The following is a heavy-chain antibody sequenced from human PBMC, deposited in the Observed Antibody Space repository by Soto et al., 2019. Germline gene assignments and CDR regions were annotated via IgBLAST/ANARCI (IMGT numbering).Heavy chain of an antibody. V-gene: IGHV3-20*04. CDR3: AKRLNSNYDY. Sequence: GGSLRLSCAASGFTFDDYGMSWVRQAPGKGLEWVSGINWNGGSTGYADSVKGRFTISRDNAKNSLYLQMNSLRAEDTAVYYCAKRLNSNYDYWGQGTLVTVSS. CDR1: GFTFDDYG. D-gene: IGHD1-1*01. J-gene: IGHJ4*02. CDR2: INWNGGST.